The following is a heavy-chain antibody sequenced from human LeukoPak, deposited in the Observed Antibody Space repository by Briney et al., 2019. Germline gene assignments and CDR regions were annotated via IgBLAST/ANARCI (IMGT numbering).Heavy chain of an antibody. J-gene: IGHJ3*02. CDR3: AKDRYSGSYLGAFDI. CDR1: GFTFDDYG. CDR2: INWNGGST. Sequence: GGSLRLSCAASGFTFDDYGMSWVRQAPGKGLEWVSGINWNGGSTGYADSVKGRFTISRDNAKNSLYLQMNSLRAEDTAVYYCAKDRYSGSYLGAFDIWGQGTMVTVSS. D-gene: IGHD1-26*01. V-gene: IGHV3-20*04.